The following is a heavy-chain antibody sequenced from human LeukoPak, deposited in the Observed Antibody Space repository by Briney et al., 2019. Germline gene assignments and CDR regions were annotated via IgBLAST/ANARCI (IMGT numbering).Heavy chain of an antibody. V-gene: IGHV4-34*01. CDR1: GGSFSGYY. CDR3: ARGRGYSYARGSSYGMDV. D-gene: IGHD5-18*01. Sequence: SETLSLTCAVYGGSFSGYYWSWIRQPPGKGLEWIGEINHSGSTNYNPSLKSRVTISVDTSKNQFSLKLSSVTAADTAVYYCARGRGYSYARGSSYGMDVWGQGTTVTVSS. CDR2: INHSGST. J-gene: IGHJ6*02.